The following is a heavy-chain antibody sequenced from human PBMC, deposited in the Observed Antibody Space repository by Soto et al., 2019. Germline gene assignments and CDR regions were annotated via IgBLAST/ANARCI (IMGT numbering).Heavy chain of an antibody. D-gene: IGHD5-12*01. J-gene: IGHJ5*02. CDR1: GGSISSYY. V-gene: IGHV4-4*07. CDR2: IYSSGST. Sequence: SETLSLTCTVSGGSISSYYWSWIQQPAGKGLEWIGHIYSSGSTNYSPSLRSRVTMSVDTSKNQFSLKLNSVTAADTAVYYCARDVRMVATGFDPWGQGTLVTVSS. CDR3: ARDVRMVATGFDP.